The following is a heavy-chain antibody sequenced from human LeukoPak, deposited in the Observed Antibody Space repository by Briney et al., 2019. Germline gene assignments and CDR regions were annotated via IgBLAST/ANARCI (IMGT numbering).Heavy chain of an antibody. Sequence: PGGSLRLSCAASGFTFSNFWMHWVRQAPGKGLVWLSRIHVIGGNTSYVDSVKGRFIISRDTAKKKVYLQMNNLRVDDTALYFCTRDRSYGFDPWGQGTLGTVS. D-gene: IGHD3-16*01. J-gene: IGHJ5*02. V-gene: IGHV3-74*01. CDR2: IHVIGGNT. CDR3: TRDRSYGFDP. CDR1: GFTFSNFW.